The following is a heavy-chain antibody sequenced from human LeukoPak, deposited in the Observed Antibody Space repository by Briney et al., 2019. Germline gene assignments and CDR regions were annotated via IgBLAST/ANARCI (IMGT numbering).Heavy chain of an antibody. V-gene: IGHV4-34*01. J-gene: IGHJ4*02. CDR2: INHSGST. D-gene: IGHD1-1*01. Sequence: SETLSLTCAVYGGSFSGYYWSWIHQPPGKGLEWIGEINHSGSTNYNPSLKSRVTISVDTSKNQFSLKLSSVIAADTAVYYCATPGQLERLLTDFDYWGQGTLVTVSS. CDR1: GGSFSGYY. CDR3: ATPGQLERLLTDFDY.